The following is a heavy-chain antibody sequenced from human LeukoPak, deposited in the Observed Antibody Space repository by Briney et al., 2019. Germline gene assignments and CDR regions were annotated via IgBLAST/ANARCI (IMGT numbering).Heavy chain of an antibody. CDR1: GYTLTELS. J-gene: IGHJ4*02. Sequence: ASVKVSCKVSGYTLTELSMHWVRQAPGKGLEWMGGFDPEDGETIYAQKFQGRVTMPADTSTDTAYMELSSLRSEDTAVYYGATSMVRVVISYFDYWGQGTLVPVSS. D-gene: IGHD3-10*01. CDR2: FDPEDGET. V-gene: IGHV1-24*01. CDR3: ATSMVRVVISYFDY.